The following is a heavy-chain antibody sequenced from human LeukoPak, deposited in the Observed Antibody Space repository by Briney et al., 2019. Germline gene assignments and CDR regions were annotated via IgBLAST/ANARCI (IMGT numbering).Heavy chain of an antibody. CDR1: GGSITSRDHY. V-gene: IGHV4-39*01. CDR2: IYFSGNT. Sequence: SETLSLTCTVSGGSITSRDHYWGWIRQPPGKRLQWIGSIYFSGNTDYNSSLKSRVTISVDTSRNQFSLKLRSLTAADTAVYYCARQVSDLSLYYFDYWGQGTLITVSS. D-gene: IGHD2-21*02. CDR3: ARQVSDLSLYYFDY. J-gene: IGHJ4*02.